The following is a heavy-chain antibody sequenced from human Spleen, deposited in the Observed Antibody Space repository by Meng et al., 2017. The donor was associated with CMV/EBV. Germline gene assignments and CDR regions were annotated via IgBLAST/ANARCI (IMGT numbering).Heavy chain of an antibody. V-gene: IGHV4-59*01. Sequence: QLPESGPGLVKPSVTLPLPCTVSGGSISSDYWSWIRQPPGKGLEWIGYIYYSGSTNYTPSLKSRVTISVDTSKNQFSLKLSSVTATDTAIYYCAREKCSSTTCYFDYWGQGTLVTVSS. D-gene: IGHD2-2*01. CDR3: AREKCSSTTCYFDY. J-gene: IGHJ4*02. CDR1: GGSISSDY. CDR2: IYYSGST.